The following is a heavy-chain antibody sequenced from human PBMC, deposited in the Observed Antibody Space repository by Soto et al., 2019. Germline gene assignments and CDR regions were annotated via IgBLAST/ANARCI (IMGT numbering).Heavy chain of an antibody. Sequence: QVQLVQSGAEEKKPGASVKVSCKASGYTFTSYAMHWVRQAPGQRLEWMGWINAGNGNTKYSQKFQGRVTITRDTSASTAYMELSSMRSEDTAVYYCARGTVVTHFDYWGQGTLVTVSS. CDR2: INAGNGNT. CDR1: GYTFTSYA. D-gene: IGHD2-15*01. V-gene: IGHV1-3*05. J-gene: IGHJ4*02. CDR3: ARGTVVTHFDY.